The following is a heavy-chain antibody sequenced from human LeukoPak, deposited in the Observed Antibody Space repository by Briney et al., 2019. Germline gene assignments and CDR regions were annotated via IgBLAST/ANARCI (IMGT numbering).Heavy chain of an antibody. CDR3: ARDVVTIFGVVNNWFDP. V-gene: IGHV4-61*03. Sequence: SETLSLTCTVSGASVSSSSYYWSWIRQPPGKGLEWIGYIYYNGSTNYNPSLKSRVTISADTSKRNFSLKVKSVTAADTAVYYCARDVVTIFGVVNNWFDPWGQGTLVTVSS. D-gene: IGHD3-3*01. CDR2: IYYNGST. J-gene: IGHJ5*02. CDR1: GASVSSSSYY.